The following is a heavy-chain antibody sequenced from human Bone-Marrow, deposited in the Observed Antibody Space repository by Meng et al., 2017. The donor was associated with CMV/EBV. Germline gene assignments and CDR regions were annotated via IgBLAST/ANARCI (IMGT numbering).Heavy chain of an antibody. D-gene: IGHD2-2*01. CDR2: IIPIFGTA. CDR1: GGTFSSYA. CDR3: ARDSGDIVVVPAAMRGGWFDP. J-gene: IGHJ5*02. V-gene: IGHV1-69*05. Sequence: SVKVSCKASGGTFSSYAISWVRQAPGQGLEWMGGIIPIFGTANYAQKFQGRVTITTDESTSTAYMELSSLRSEDTAVYYCARDSGDIVVVPAAMRGGWFDPWGQGTRVTCSS.